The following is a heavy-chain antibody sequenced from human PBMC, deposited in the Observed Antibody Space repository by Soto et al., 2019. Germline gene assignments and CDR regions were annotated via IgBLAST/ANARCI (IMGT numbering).Heavy chain of an antibody. CDR3: AKGGDYGDYVTWFDP. D-gene: IGHD4-17*01. V-gene: IGHV3-23*01. Sequence: EVQLLESGGGLVQPGGSLRLSCAASGFTFSSYAMSWVRQATGKGLEWVSAISGSGGSTYYADSVKGRFTISRDNSKTTLYLQMNSLRAEDTAVYYCAKGGDYGDYVTWFDPWGQGTLVTVSS. CDR2: ISGSGGST. J-gene: IGHJ5*02. CDR1: GFTFSSYA.